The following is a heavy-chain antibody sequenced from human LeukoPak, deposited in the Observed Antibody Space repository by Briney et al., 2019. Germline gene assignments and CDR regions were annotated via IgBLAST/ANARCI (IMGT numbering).Heavy chain of an antibody. CDR2: ISSSGSTI. CDR1: GFTFSSYE. D-gene: IGHD6-6*01. J-gene: IGHJ4*02. Sequence: GGSLRLSCAASGFTFSSYEMNWVRQAPGKGLEWVSYISSSGSTIYYADSVKGRFTISRDNAKNSLYLQMNSLRAEDTAVYYCARVYSSSSVYFDYWGQGTLVTVSS. CDR3: ARVYSSSSVYFDY. V-gene: IGHV3-48*03.